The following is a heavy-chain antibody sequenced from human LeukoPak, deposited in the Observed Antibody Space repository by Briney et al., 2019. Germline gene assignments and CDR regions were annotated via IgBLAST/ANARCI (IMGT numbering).Heavy chain of an antibody. CDR2: IYTSGST. D-gene: IGHD2-15*01. J-gene: IGHJ6*02. Sequence: SETLSLTCTVSGGSISSYYWSWIRQPAGKGLEWIGRIYTSGSTNYNPSLKSRVTMSVDTSKNQFSLKLSSVTAADTAVYYCARDWSLDCSGGSCYLIDVWGQGTTVTVSS. CDR3: ARDWSLDCSGGSCYLIDV. CDR1: GGSISSYY. V-gene: IGHV4-4*07.